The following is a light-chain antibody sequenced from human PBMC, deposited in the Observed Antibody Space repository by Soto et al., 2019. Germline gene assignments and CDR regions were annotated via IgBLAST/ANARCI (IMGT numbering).Light chain of an antibody. V-gene: IGKV3D-15*01. Sequence: EVVVTQSPVTLSLSPGERASLSCRASQSVGSNLAWYQQKPGQAPRLLIYGASTRATGVPARFSGSGSATEFPLTISSLQSEDFAVYYCHQYNDWPPWTFGQGTKVEIK. CDR1: QSVGSN. CDR3: HQYNDWPPWT. J-gene: IGKJ1*01. CDR2: GAS.